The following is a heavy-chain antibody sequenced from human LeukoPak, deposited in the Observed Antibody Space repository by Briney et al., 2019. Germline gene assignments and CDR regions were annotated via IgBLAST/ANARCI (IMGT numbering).Heavy chain of an antibody. D-gene: IGHD3-9*01. Sequence: ASVKVSCKASGYTFTSYGISWVRQAPGQGLEWMGWISAYNGNTNYAQKLQGRVTVTTDTSTSTAYMELRSLRSDDTAVYYCARGNDDILTGYYTPIDYWGQGTLVTVSS. J-gene: IGHJ4*02. CDR1: GYTFTSYG. CDR2: ISAYNGNT. CDR3: ARGNDDILTGYYTPIDY. V-gene: IGHV1-18*01.